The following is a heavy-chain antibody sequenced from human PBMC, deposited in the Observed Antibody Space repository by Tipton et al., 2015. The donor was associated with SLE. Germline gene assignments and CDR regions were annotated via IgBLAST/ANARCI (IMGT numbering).Heavy chain of an antibody. J-gene: IGHJ4*02. CDR2: MNPDTDQT. Sequence: QVQLVQSGPEVKLTGASVKVSCKASGYTFISYDINWVRQAPGQGLEWMGWMNPDTDQTGYAQKFQGRVTMTRDSSISTAYMERSSLRSEDTAVYYCPRSGVLDGWGQGTQDTVSS. CDR1: GYTFISYD. D-gene: IGHD7-27*01. CDR3: PRSGVLDG. V-gene: IGHV1-8*01.